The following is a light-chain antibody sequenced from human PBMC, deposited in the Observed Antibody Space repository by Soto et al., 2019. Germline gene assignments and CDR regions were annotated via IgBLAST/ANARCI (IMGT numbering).Light chain of an antibody. CDR3: MQATQFSWT. CDR2: KIS. CDR1: ESLVHSDGNTY. J-gene: IGKJ1*01. Sequence: DIVMTQSPLSSPVTLGQPASISCRSSESLVHSDGNTYLSWLHQRPGQPPRLLIYKISKRLPGVPERISGSGAGTEFTLKISRVEAEDDGIYYCMQATQFSWTFGQGTKVEV. V-gene: IGKV2-24*01.